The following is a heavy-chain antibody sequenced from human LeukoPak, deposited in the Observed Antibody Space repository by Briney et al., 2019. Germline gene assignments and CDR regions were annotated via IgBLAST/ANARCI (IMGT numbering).Heavy chain of an antibody. J-gene: IGHJ3*02. Sequence: SETLSLTCTVSGYSISSGYYWSWIRQPPGKGLEWIGYIYNGDTNYNPSLKSRVTISVDTYRNQFSLKLTSVTAADTAVYYCARYRAFDIWSQGTLVTVSS. CDR2: IYNGDT. V-gene: IGHV4-61*01. CDR3: ARYRAFDI. CDR1: GYSISSGYY.